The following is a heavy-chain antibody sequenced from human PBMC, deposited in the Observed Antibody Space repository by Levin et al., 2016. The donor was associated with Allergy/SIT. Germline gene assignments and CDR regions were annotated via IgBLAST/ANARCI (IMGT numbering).Heavy chain of an antibody. Sequence: GESLKISCAASGFTFRTVWMGWVRQAPGKGLEWVANINKDGSQQYYGDSVKGRFTISRDNAKNSLYLQMNTLKTDDTGVYYCATDLRRQLANHNDYWGQGTLVTVSS. CDR2: INKDGSQQ. CDR3: ATDLRRQLANHNDY. J-gene: IGHJ4*02. D-gene: IGHD1-1*01. CDR1: GFTFRTVW. V-gene: IGHV3-7*03.